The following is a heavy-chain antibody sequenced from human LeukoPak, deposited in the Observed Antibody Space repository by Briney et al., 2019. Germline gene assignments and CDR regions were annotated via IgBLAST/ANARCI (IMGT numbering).Heavy chain of an antibody. CDR2: IYYSVST. CDR1: GGTISSGGYY. D-gene: IGHD5-18*01. CDR3: ARTNTAMVSRYYYYYMDV. J-gene: IGHJ6*03. V-gene: IGHV4-31*03. Sequence: SETLSLTCTVSGGTISSGGYYWSWIRQHPGKGLEWIGYIYYSVSTYYNPSLKSRVTISVDTSKNQFSLKLSSVTAADTAVYYCARTNTAMVSRYYYYYMDVWGKGTTVTVSS.